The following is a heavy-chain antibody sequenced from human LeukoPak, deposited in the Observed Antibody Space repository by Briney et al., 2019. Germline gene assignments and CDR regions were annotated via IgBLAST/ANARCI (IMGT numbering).Heavy chain of an antibody. D-gene: IGHD2-2*01. V-gene: IGHV1-18*01. Sequence: ASVKVSCKASGYTFTSHGITWVRQAPGQGLEWLGWISAYNGQTNYAQKFQDRVTMTTDTSTRTAYMDLRSLRSDDTAVYYCARVGGDLPVVGRYRYYMDVWGKGTTVTVSS. CDR1: GYTFTSHG. J-gene: IGHJ6*03. CDR2: ISAYNGQT. CDR3: ARVGGDLPVVGRYRYYMDV.